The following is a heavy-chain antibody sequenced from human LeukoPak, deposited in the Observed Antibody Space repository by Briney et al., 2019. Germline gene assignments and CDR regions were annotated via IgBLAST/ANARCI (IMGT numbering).Heavy chain of an antibody. Sequence: GGSLRLSCAASGFTFSSYWRSWVRQAPGKGLEWVANIKQDGSEKYYVDSVKGRFTISRDNAKNSLYLQMNSLRAEDTAVYYCARRSYYDLWGQGTLVTVSS. V-gene: IGHV3-7*01. CDR3: ARRSYYDL. CDR2: IKQDGSEK. J-gene: IGHJ4*02. CDR1: GFTFSSYW.